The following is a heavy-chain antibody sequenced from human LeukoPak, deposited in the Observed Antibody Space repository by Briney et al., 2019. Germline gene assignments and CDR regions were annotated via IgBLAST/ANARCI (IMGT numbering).Heavy chain of an antibody. D-gene: IGHD1-26*01. CDR2: IYRSGST. V-gene: IGHV4-38-2*02. J-gene: IGHJ4*02. CDR3: ARYGGSYIFDY. CDR1: GYSISSGYY. Sequence: PSETLSLTCTVSGYSISSGYYWGWIRQSPGKGLEWIATIYRSGSTYYNPSLKSRVTISIDTSKNQFSLKLSSVTAADTAVYYCARYGGSYIFDYWGQGTLVTVSS.